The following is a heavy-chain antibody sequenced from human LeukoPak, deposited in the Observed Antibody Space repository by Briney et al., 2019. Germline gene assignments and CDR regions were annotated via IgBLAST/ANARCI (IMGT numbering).Heavy chain of an antibody. Sequence: GGSLRLSCAASGFTFSSYAMSWVRQAPGKGLEWVSAISGSGGSTYYADSVKGRFTISRDNSKNTLYLQMSSLRAEDTAVYYCAKGDMVRGVIITLDAFDIWGQGTMVTVSS. CDR2: ISGSGGST. CDR1: GFTFSSYA. D-gene: IGHD3-10*01. V-gene: IGHV3-23*01. CDR3: AKGDMVRGVIITLDAFDI. J-gene: IGHJ3*02.